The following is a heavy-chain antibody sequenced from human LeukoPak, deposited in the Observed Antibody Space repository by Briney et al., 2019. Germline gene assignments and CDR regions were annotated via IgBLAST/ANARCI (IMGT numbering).Heavy chain of an antibody. CDR2: IIPIFGTA. D-gene: IGHD6-13*01. CDR3: ARSFFAAAAGSFDY. Sequence: SVKVSCKASGGTFSSYAISWVRQAPGQGLEWMGGIIPIFGTANYAQKFQGRVQITADESTSTAYMELSSLRSEDTAVYYCARSFFAAAAGSFDYWGQGTLVTVSS. J-gene: IGHJ4*02. CDR1: GGTFSSYA. V-gene: IGHV1-69*01.